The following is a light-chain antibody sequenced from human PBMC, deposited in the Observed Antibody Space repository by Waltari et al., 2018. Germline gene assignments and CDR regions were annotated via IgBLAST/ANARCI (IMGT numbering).Light chain of an antibody. Sequence: QSALTQPASVSGSPGQSITISCTGTSSDVGSYNLVAWYQQCPGKAPKVMIYEVSKRPSGVSNRFSGSKSGNTAYLTISGLQAEDEADYYCCSYAGSSTFVFGGGTKLTVL. CDR2: EVS. V-gene: IGLV2-23*02. CDR3: CSYAGSSTFV. J-gene: IGLJ2*01. CDR1: SSDVGSYNL.